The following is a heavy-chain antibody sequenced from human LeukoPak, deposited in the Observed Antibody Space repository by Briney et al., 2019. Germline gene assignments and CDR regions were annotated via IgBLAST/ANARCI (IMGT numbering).Heavy chain of an antibody. CDR2: IGTAGDT. CDR3: ARGDCSAGNWCDP. CDR1: GFTFSIYY. V-gene: IGHV3-13*01. J-gene: IGHJ5*02. D-gene: IGHD2-21*01. Sequence: GGSLSLSCAASGFTFSIYYMHWIRQATGKGREWVSAIGTAGDTYYTGYVKGRFTIPRENDKHSLYLQMNSLRAEDTAVYYCARGDCSAGNWCDPWGQGTLVTVSS.